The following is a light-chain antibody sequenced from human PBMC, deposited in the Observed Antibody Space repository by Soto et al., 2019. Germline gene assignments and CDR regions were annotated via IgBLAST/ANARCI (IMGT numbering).Light chain of an antibody. Sequence: EIVLTQSPGTLSLSPGERATLSCRASQSVRSSYLAWYQQKPGQAPRLLIYDASSRATGIPGRFSGSGSGTDFTLTISRLEPEDFAVYYCQQYGSSPWTFGQGTKVEIK. CDR2: DAS. V-gene: IGKV3-20*01. CDR1: QSVRSSY. CDR3: QQYGSSPWT. J-gene: IGKJ1*01.